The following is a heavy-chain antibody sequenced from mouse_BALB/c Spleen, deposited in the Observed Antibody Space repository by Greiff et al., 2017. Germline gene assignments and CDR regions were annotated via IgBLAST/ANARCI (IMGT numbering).Heavy chain of an antibody. V-gene: IGHV14-4*02. CDR2: IDPENGDT. J-gene: IGHJ3*01. D-gene: IGHD2-10*01. CDR3: APSYSWFAY. Sequence: EVQLQQSGAELVRPGALVKLSCKASGFNIKDYYMHWVKQRPEQGLEWIGWIDPENGDTEYAPKFQGKATMTADTSSNTAYLQLSSLTSEDTAVYYCAPSYSWFAYWGQGTLVTVSA. CDR1: GFNIKDYY.